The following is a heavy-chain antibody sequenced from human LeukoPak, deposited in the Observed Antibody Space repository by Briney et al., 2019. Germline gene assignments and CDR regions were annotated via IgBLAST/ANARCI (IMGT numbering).Heavy chain of an antibody. Sequence: SETLSLTCTVSGGSISSYYWSWLRQPPGKGLEWIGYIYYSGSTNYNPSLKSRVTISVDMSKNQFSLKLSSVTAADTAVYYCARGRAAAGTIWYFDLWGRGTLVTVSS. CDR3: ARGRAAAGTIWYFDL. CDR1: GGSISSYY. D-gene: IGHD6-13*01. V-gene: IGHV4-59*01. J-gene: IGHJ2*01. CDR2: IYYSGST.